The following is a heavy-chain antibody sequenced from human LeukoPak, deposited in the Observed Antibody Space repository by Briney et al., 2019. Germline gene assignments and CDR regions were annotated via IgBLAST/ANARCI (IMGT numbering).Heavy chain of an antibody. J-gene: IGHJ6*03. D-gene: IGHD6-13*01. CDR3: ARNGGAAAAPVYYYYYMDV. Sequence: PSETLSLTCTVSGGSISSYYWSWIRQPAGKGLEWIGRIYTSGSTNYNPSLKGRVTMSVDTSKNQFSLKLSSVTAADTAVYYCARNGGAAAAPVYYYYYMDVWGKGTTVTVSS. V-gene: IGHV4-4*07. CDR1: GGSISSYY. CDR2: IYTSGST.